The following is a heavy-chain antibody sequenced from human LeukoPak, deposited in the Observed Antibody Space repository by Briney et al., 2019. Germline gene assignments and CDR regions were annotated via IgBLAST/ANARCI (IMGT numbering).Heavy chain of an antibody. CDR3: ARVGTMIVGNFDY. CDR2: IKQDGSEK. CDR1: GFTFSSYW. J-gene: IGHJ4*02. V-gene: IGHV3-7*01. D-gene: IGHD3-22*01. Sequence: GGSLRLSCAASGFTFSSYWMSWVRQAPGKGLEWVANIKQDGSEKYYVDSVKGRFTISRDSAKNSLYLQMNSLRAEDTAVYYCARVGTMIVGNFDYWGQGTLVTVSS.